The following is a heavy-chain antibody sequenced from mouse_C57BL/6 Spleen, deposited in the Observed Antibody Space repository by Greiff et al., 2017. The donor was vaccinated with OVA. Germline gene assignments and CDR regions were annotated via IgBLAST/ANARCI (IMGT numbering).Heavy chain of an antibody. Sequence: EVQLVESGGGLVQPGGSLKLSCAASGFTFSDYYMYWVRQTPEKRLEWVAYISNGGGSTYYPDTVKGRFTISRDNAKNTLYLQMSRLKSEDTAMYYCARRDYSNSGYAMDYWGQGTSVTVSS. CDR2: ISNGGGST. V-gene: IGHV5-12*01. CDR1: GFTFSDYY. D-gene: IGHD2-5*01. CDR3: ARRDYSNSGYAMDY. J-gene: IGHJ4*01.